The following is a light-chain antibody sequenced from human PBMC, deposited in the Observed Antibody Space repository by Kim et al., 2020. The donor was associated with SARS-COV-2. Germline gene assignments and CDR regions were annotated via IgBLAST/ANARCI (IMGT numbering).Light chain of an antibody. V-gene: IGLV3-19*01. Sequence: ALGQTVRITSQGDSLRSYYASWYQQKPGTAPVLVIYGKNNRPSGIPDRFSGSSSGNTASLTITGAQAEDEADYYCNSRDSSGNHLVFGGGTQLTVL. CDR2: GKN. J-gene: IGLJ2*01. CDR3: NSRDSSGNHLV. CDR1: SLRSYY.